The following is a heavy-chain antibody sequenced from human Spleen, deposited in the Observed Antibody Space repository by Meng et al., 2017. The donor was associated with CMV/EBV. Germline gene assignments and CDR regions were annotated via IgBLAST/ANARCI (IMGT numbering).Heavy chain of an antibody. J-gene: IGHJ5*02. Sequence: GGSLRLSCAASGFTFSSYAMSWVRQAPGKGLEWVSVIYSGGSSTYYADSVKGRFTISRDNSKNTLYLRMDSLRAEDTAVYYCARRGDDFWSGYSEGNWFDPWGQGTLVTVSS. CDR1: GFTFSSYA. D-gene: IGHD3-3*01. CDR3: ARRGDDFWSGYSEGNWFDP. CDR2: IYSGGSST. V-gene: IGHV3-23*03.